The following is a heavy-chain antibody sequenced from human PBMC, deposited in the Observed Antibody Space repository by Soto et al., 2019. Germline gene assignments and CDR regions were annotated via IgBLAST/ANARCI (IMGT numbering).Heavy chain of an antibody. CDR1: GGSFRGYY. Sequence: PSETLSLTCAVYGGSFRGYYWSWIRQPPGKGLEWIGEINHSGSTNYNPSLKSRVTISVDTSKNQFSLKLSSVTAADTAVYYCARGRVSYSSSARYFDYWGQGTLVTVSS. V-gene: IGHV4-34*01. D-gene: IGHD6-6*01. CDR2: INHSGST. CDR3: ARGRVSYSSSARYFDY. J-gene: IGHJ4*02.